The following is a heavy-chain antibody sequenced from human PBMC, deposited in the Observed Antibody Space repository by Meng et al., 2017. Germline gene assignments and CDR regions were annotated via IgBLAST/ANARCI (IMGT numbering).Heavy chain of an antibody. Sequence: LAQSGAEVKEPGPSVKVSCKASGGTFRTNVISWVRQAPGQGLEWMGGIIPIFGTANYAQKFQGRVTITADESTSTAYMELSSLRSEDTAVYYCASNDGTGDRTGGDYWGQGTLVTVSS. CDR2: IIPIFGTA. J-gene: IGHJ4*02. CDR1: GGTFRTNV. CDR3: ASNDGTGDRTGGDY. D-gene: IGHD7-27*01. V-gene: IGHV1-69*13.